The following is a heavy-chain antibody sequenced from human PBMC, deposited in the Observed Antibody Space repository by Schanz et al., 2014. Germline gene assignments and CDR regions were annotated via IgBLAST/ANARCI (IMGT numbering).Heavy chain of an antibody. CDR3: AKQIHYDILTVTRN. CDR1: GFTVSSNH. V-gene: IGHV3-66*01. Sequence: EGPLAESGGGLVQPGGSLRLSCAVSGFTVSSNHMSWVRQAPGKGLEWVSVIYSGIGAYYADSVKDRFTVSRDNSKNTVYLQMNSLRAEDTAVYYCAKQIHYDILTVTRNWGQGTLVTVSS. D-gene: IGHD3-9*01. CDR2: IYSGIGA. J-gene: IGHJ4*02.